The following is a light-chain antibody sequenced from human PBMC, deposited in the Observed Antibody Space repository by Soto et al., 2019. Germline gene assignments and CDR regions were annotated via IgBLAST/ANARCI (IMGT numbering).Light chain of an antibody. CDR2: AAS. Sequence: DIQMTQSPSSLSASVGDRFTITCRASQSISSYLNWYQQKPGKAPKLLIYAASSLQSGVPSRFSGSGSGTDFTLTISSLQPEDSATYYCLQDINYPWTFGQGTKVDI. J-gene: IGKJ1*01. V-gene: IGKV1-39*01. CDR1: QSISSY. CDR3: LQDINYPWT.